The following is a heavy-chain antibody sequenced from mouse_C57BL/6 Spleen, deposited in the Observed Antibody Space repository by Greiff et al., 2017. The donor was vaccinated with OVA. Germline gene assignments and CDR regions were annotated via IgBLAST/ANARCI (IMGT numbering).Heavy chain of an antibody. J-gene: IGHJ2*01. Sequence: ESGPGLVKPSQSLSLTCSVTGYSITSGYYWNWIRQFPGNKLEWMGYISYDGSNNYNPSLKNRISITRDTSKNQFFLKLNSVTTEDTATYYCARAIVTPYFDYWGQGTTLTVSS. CDR1: GYSITSGYY. V-gene: IGHV3-6*01. CDR3: ARAIVTPYFDY. CDR2: ISYDGSN. D-gene: IGHD2-5*01.